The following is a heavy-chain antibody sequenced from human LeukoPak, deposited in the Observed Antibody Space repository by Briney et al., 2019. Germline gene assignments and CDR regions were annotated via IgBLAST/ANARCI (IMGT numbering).Heavy chain of an antibody. V-gene: IGHV1-18*01. CDR3: ARDLEIDYDILTGYYEPSSYYYGMDV. CDR1: GYTFTSYG. Sequence: ASVNVSCKASGYTFTSYGISWVRQAPGQGLEWMGWISAYNGNTNYAQKLQGRVTMTTDTSTSTAYMELRSLRSDDTAVYYCARDLEIDYDILTGYYEPSSYYYGMDVWGQGTTVTVSS. J-gene: IGHJ6*02. CDR2: ISAYNGNT. D-gene: IGHD3-9*01.